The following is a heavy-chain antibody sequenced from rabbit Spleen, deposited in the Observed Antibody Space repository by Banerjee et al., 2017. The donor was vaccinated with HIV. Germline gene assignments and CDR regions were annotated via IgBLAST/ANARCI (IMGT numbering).Heavy chain of an antibody. V-gene: IGHV1S40*01. J-gene: IGHJ3*01. CDR3: GRDPAYASSSGYNIGYCAGL. D-gene: IGHD1-1*01. CDR1: GFSFNSGYD. Sequence: QSLEESGGGLVKPGASLTLTCKASGFSFNSGYDMCWVRQAPGKGLECIACIYGDSSGSTWYASWAKGRFTISKTSSTTVTLRMTSLTAADTATYFCGRDPAYASSSGYNIGYCAGLWGQGTLVTVS. CDR2: IYGDSSGST.